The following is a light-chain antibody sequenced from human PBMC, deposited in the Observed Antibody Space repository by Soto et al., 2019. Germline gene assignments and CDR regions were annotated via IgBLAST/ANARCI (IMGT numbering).Light chain of an antibody. CDR3: VLYMGSGIWV. V-gene: IGLV8-61*01. Sequence: QTVVTQEPSFSGSPGRTVTLTCGLSSGSVSTSYYPSWYQQTPGQAPRTLIYSTHTRSSGVPDRFSGSILGNKAALTITGAQADDESDYYCVLYMGSGIWVFGGGTKLTVL. J-gene: IGLJ3*02. CDR1: SGSVSTSYY. CDR2: STH.